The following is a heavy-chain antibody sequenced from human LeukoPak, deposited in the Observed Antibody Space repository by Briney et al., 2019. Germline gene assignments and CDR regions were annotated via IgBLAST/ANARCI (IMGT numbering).Heavy chain of an antibody. D-gene: IGHD3-10*01. CDR2: IYYSGSA. CDR3: ARVNYGSATKEDY. V-gene: IGHV4-31*03. J-gene: IGHJ4*02. Sequence: PSQTLSLTCTVSGGSISSGGYYWSWIRQHPGKGLEWIGYIYYSGSAYYNPSLKSRVTISVDTSENQFSLKLSSVTATDTAVYYCARVNYGSATKEDYWGQGTLVTVSS. CDR1: GGSISSGGYY.